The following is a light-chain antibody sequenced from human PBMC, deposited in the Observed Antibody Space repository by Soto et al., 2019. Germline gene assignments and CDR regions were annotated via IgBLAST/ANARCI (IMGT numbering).Light chain of an antibody. V-gene: IGKV3-15*01. CDR1: QTVGSS. CDR3: QQYNNWPLL. Sequence: VLTQSPATLSLSPGERATLSCRASQTVGSSFLAWYQQKRGQAPRLLIYGASTRATGIPARFSGSGSGTEFTLTISSLQSEDFAVYYCQQYNNWPLLFGQGTKLEIK. CDR2: GAS. J-gene: IGKJ2*01.